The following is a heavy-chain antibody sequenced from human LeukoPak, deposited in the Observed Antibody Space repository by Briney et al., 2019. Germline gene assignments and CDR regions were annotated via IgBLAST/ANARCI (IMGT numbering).Heavy chain of an antibody. Sequence: SGGSLRLSCAASGFTFSNAWMSWVRQAPEKGLEWVGRIKSKTDGGTTDYAAPVKGRFTISRDDSKNTLHLQMNSLKTEDTAVYYCTTSIEFYFDYWGQGTLVTVSS. D-gene: IGHD3-10*01. CDR2: IKSKTDGGTT. V-gene: IGHV3-15*01. CDR3: TTSIEFYFDY. J-gene: IGHJ4*02. CDR1: GFTFSNAW.